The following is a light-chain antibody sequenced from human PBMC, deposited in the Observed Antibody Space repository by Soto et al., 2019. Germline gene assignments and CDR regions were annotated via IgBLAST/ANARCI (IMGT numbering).Light chain of an antibody. V-gene: IGKV1-39*01. J-gene: IGKJ4*01. CDR2: GAS. CDR1: LRISNY. Sequence: DLKLTQSPSSLSASVGDRVTVTCRARLRISNYLNWYQQKPGKAPKLLIYGASTLQSGVPSRFSGSGSGTDFTRTITTLQPADYSTYFCQQSHSSPLTFGGGT. CDR3: QQSHSSPLT.